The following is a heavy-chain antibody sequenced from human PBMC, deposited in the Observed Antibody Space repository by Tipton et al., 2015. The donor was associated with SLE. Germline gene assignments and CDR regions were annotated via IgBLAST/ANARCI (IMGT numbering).Heavy chain of an antibody. J-gene: IGHJ3*01. Sequence: QVQLVQSGAEVKKPGASVKVSCKASGYTFTSYDINWVRQATGQGLEWMGWMKPNSGNTGYAHKFQGRVTMTRNTFISTAYMDLSSLRSEDMAGYYCARDPAGDRDFDVWGKGTMVTVSS. D-gene: IGHD7-27*01. CDR3: ARDPAGDRDFDV. CDR2: MKPNSGNT. CDR1: GYTFTSYD. V-gene: IGHV1-8*01.